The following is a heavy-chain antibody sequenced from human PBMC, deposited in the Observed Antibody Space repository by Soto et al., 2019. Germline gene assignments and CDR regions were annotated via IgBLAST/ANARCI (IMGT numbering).Heavy chain of an antibody. CDR2: IYYSGST. D-gene: IGHD7-27*01. J-gene: IGHJ1*01. CDR1: GGSVSSGSDY. Sequence: SETLSLTCTVSGGSVSSGSDYWSWIRQPPGKGLEWIGYIYYSGSTNYNPSLKSRVTISIGTTKNQFSLKMKSVTAADTAVYYCAIDSREENDSTGALEHWGQGTLVTVSS. CDR3: AIDSREENDSTGALEH. V-gene: IGHV4-61*01.